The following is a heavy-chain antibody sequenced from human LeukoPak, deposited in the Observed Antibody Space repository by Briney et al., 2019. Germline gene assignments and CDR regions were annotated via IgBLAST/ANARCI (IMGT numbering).Heavy chain of an antibody. D-gene: IGHD5-12*01. CDR2: ISGSGGST. V-gene: IGHV3-23*01. J-gene: IGHJ5*02. Sequence: PGGSLRLSCAASGFTFSSYAMSWVRQAPGKGLEWVSAISGSGGSTYYADSVKGRFTISRDNSKNTLYLQMNSLRAEDTAVYYCAKRPNHIVATGWFDLWGQGTLVTVSS. CDR1: GFTFSSYA. CDR3: AKRPNHIVATGWFDL.